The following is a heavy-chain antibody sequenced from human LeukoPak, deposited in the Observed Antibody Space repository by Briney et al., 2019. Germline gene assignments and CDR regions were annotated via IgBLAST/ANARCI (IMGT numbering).Heavy chain of an antibody. V-gene: IGHV3-23*01. Sequence: GGSLRLSCAASGFTFSSYATSWVRQAPGKGLEWVSAISGSGGSTYYADSVKGRFTISRDNSKNTLYLQMNSLRAEDTAVYYCAKGPNYGDYLDYGKDVWGQGTTVTVSS. D-gene: IGHD4-17*01. J-gene: IGHJ6*02. CDR2: ISGSGGST. CDR1: GFTFSSYA. CDR3: AKGPNYGDYLDYGKDV.